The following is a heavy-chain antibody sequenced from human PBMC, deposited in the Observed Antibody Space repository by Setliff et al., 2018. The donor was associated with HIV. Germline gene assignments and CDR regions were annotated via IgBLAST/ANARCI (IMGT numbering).Heavy chain of an antibody. CDR1: GGSFTGYY. J-gene: IGHJ4*02. D-gene: IGHD3-3*01. CDR2: INHSGNT. V-gene: IGHV4-34*01. CDR3: ARDLSTHWSGYSLGF. Sequence: PSETLSLTCAVSGGSFTGYYWSWTRQTPGKGLEWIAEINHSGNTNYNPSLKSRVTISVVTSKSHFSLKMTSVTAADTAVYYCARDLSTHWSGYSLGFWGPGTLVTVSS.